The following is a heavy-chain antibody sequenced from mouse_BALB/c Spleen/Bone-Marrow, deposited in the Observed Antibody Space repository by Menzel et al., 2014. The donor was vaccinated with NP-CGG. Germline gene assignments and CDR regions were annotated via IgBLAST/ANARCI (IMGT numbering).Heavy chain of an antibody. D-gene: IGHD2-4*01. Sequence: VHLVESGAELVKPGASVKLSCKASGYTFTGYWMHWVKQRPGQGLEWIGEINPSNGRTNYNEKFKSKATLTVDKSSSTAYMQLSSLTSEDSAVYYCARERYDYDWKDYWGQGTTLTVSS. V-gene: IGHV1S81*02. CDR3: ARERYDYDWKDY. CDR1: GYTFTGYW. CDR2: INPSNGRT. J-gene: IGHJ2*01.